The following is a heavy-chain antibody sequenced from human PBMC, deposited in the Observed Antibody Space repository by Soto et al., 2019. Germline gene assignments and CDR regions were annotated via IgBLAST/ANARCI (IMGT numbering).Heavy chain of an antibody. D-gene: IGHD3-3*01. CDR2: IYWDDDK. Sequence: QITLNESGPTQVKPRQTLTLTCTFSVFSLTTSGVGVGWIRQSPGKAPAWLALIYWDDDKRYSPSLKSRLTITKDTSKNQVVLTMADLDPADTATYYCAHRVLRAVFGLVTTTAVYFDFWGQGTPFAGSS. CDR3: AHRVLRAVFGLVTTTAVYFDF. V-gene: IGHV2-5*02. J-gene: IGHJ4*02. CDR1: VFSLTTSGVG.